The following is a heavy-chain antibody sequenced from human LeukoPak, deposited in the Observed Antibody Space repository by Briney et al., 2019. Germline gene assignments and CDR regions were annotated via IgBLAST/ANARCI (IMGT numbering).Heavy chain of an antibody. CDR3: ATEGSSPKYFDF. CDR1: GFTFSDVW. V-gene: IGHV3-15*01. J-gene: IGHJ4*02. CDR2: IRSRTHGGTT. D-gene: IGHD1-26*01. Sequence: GGSLRLSCAASGFTFSDVWMSWVRQAPGMGLEWIGRIRSRTHGGTTDYAAPVKGRFSISRDDSKNTLYLQMDSLKTEDTAVYYCATEGSSPKYFDFWGQGTLVTVSS.